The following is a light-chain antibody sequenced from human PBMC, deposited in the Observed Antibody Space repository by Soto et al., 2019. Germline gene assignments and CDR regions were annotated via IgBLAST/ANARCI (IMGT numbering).Light chain of an antibody. CDR1: NIGSKS. CDR3: QVWDSSSDHRV. V-gene: IGLV3-21*04. J-gene: IGLJ2*01. CDR2: YDS. Sequence: SYELTQPPSVSVAPGKTARITCGGNNIGSKSVHWYQQKPGQAPVLVIYYDSDRPSGIPERFSGSNSGNTATLTISRVEAGDEADYYCQVWDSSSDHRVFGGGNKVTVL.